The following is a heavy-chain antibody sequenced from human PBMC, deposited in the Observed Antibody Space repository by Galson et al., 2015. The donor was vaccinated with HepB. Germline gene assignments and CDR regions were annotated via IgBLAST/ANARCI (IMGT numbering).Heavy chain of an antibody. CDR1: GGSISSGDYY. Sequence: TLSLTCTVSGGSISSGDYYWSWIRQPPGKGLEWIGYIYYSGSTYYNPSLKSRVTISVDTSKNQFSLKLSSVTAADTAVYYCARDLSGYYYGMDVWGQGTTVTVSS. CDR3: ARDLSGYYYGMDV. V-gene: IGHV4-30-4*01. J-gene: IGHJ6*02. CDR2: IYYSGST.